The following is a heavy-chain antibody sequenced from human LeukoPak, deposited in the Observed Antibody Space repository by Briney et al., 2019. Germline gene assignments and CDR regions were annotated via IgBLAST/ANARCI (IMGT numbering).Heavy chain of an antibody. CDR2: IYTSGST. V-gene: IGHV4-4*07. J-gene: IGHJ4*02. Sequence: PSETLSLTCTVSGGSIGSYYWSWIRQPAGKGLEWIGRIYTSGSTNYNPSLKSRVTMSVDTSKNQFSLKLSSVTAADTAVYYCARDYCSSTSCYPYYFDYWGQGTLVTVSS. D-gene: IGHD2-2*01. CDR3: ARDYCSSTSCYPYYFDY. CDR1: GGSIGSYY.